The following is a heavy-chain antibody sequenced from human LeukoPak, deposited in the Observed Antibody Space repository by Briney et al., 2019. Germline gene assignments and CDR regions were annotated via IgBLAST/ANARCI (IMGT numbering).Heavy chain of an antibody. CDR2: IYYSGNT. Sequence: SETLSLTCTVSGGSISSYYWTWIRQPPEKGLEWIGYIYYSGNTNYNPSLKSRVTISVDASKNQFSLKLSSVTAADTAVYYCARLDSVGSGSYPYYYGMDVWGQGTTVTVSS. J-gene: IGHJ6*02. D-gene: IGHD3-10*01. CDR1: GGSISSYY. CDR3: ARLDSVGSGSYPYYYGMDV. V-gene: IGHV4-59*08.